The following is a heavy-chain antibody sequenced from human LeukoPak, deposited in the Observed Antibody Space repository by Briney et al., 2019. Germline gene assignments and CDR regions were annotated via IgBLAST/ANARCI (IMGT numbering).Heavy chain of an antibody. CDR1: GYTFTGYY. D-gene: IGHD3-22*01. CDR3: ASAESRWYSITMIGGAFDI. Sequence: AASVKVSCKASGYTFTGYYMHWVRQAPGQGLEWMGWINPNSGGTNYAQKLQGRVTMTRDTSISTAYMELSRLRSDDTAVYYCASAESRWYSITMIGGAFDIWGQGTMVTVSS. V-gene: IGHV1-2*02. CDR2: INPNSGGT. J-gene: IGHJ3*02.